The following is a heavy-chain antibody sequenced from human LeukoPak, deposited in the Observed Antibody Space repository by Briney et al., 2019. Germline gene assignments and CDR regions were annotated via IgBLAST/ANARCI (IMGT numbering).Heavy chain of an antibody. CDR1: GYSFIDYY. Sequence: GASVKVSCKTSGYSFIDYYIHWVRQAPGQGLEWMGWINPNSGGTNYAQKLQGRVTMTTDTSTSTAYMELRSLRSDDTAVYYCARDLGDGYNPGAAFDIWGQGTMVTVSS. D-gene: IGHD5-24*01. V-gene: IGHV1-2*02. CDR3: ARDLGDGYNPGAAFDI. CDR2: INPNSGGT. J-gene: IGHJ3*02.